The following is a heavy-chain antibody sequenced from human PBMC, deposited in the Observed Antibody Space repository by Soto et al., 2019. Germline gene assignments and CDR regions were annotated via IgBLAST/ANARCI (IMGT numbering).Heavy chain of an antibody. CDR3: ARGYGSTAFDI. CDR2: IYHSGST. V-gene: IGHV4-30-2*01. Sequence: SETLSLTCAVSGGSISSGGYSWSWIRQPPGKGLEWIGYIYHSGSTYYNPSLKRRVTKSENRSKNQFSRKLSSVTAADTAVDYCARGYGSTAFDIWGPGTMVTVSS. CDR1: GGSISSGGYS. J-gene: IGHJ3*02. D-gene: IGHD6-25*01.